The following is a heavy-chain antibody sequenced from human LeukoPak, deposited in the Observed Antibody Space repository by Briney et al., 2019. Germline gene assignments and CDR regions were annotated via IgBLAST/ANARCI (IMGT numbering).Heavy chain of an antibody. D-gene: IGHD2-2*01. CDR3: ARVGMPRYCSSTSCYYFYYYMDV. CDR2: VNPNSGGT. CDR1: AYTFTGYY. V-gene: IGHV1-2*02. Sequence: ASVTLSCKASAYTFTGYYIPWVRPARGQGLEWMGWVNPNSGGTNYAQTFSGRVTMTRDTSISTAYMELSRLRSDDTGVYYCARVGMPRYCSSTSCYYFYYYMDVWGKGTPVTVSS. J-gene: IGHJ6*03.